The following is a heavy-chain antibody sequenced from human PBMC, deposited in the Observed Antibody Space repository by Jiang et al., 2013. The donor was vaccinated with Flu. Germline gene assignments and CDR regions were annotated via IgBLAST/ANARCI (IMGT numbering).Heavy chain of an antibody. V-gene: IGHV4-39*07. J-gene: IGHJ4*02. D-gene: IGHD6-13*01. CDR2: IHYRGST. CDR3: ARNAYSGSRYFDY. CDR1: GGSISSDSYY. Sequence: PGLVKPSETLSLTCTVSGGSISSDSYYWGWIRQPPGKGLEWIGSIHYRGSTYYNPSLKSRVTISVDTSKNQFSLKLSSVTAADTAVYYCARNAYSGSRYFDYWGQGTLVTVSS.